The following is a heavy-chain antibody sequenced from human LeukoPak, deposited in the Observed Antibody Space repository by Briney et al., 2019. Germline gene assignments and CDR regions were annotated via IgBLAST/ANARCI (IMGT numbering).Heavy chain of an antibody. V-gene: IGHV4-61*02. D-gene: IGHD3-22*01. CDR3: ARTSSGVSGGMDV. CDR2: IYTSGST. Sequence: SPTLSLTCAVSGGSISSGSYYWSWIRQPGGEGLGWIRRIYTSGSTNYNPSLRGRITISVDTSKAQFSLKLSAVTAADTAVYYCARTSSGVSGGMDVWGQGTTVTVSS. CDR1: GGSISSGSYY. J-gene: IGHJ6*02.